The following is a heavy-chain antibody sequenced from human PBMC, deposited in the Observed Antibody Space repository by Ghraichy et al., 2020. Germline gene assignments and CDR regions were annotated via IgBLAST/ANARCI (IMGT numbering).Heavy chain of an antibody. CDR2: ISDNGDT. D-gene: IGHD6-19*01. CDR1: GGSLSHFH. Sequence: SETLSLTCTVSGGSLSHFHWNWVRQSPGKGLEWIGYISDNGDTKYNPSLKSRVTISIDTSKNQFSLKLRSVTAADTAVYYCARDRQFNFMDVWGKGTTVTVSS. CDR3: ARDRQFNFMDV. V-gene: IGHV4-59*01. J-gene: IGHJ6*03.